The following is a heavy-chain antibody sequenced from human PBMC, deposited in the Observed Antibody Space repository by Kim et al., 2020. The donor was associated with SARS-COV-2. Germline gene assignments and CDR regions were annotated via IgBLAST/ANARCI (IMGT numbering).Heavy chain of an antibody. D-gene: IGHD5-12*01. Sequence: APVKGRVTISSDDSKNTLYLQMNSLKTEYTAVYYCTTTATYSTYDFGFAYWGQGTLVTVSS. V-gene: IGHV3-15*01. J-gene: IGHJ4*02. CDR3: TTTATYSTYDFGFAY.